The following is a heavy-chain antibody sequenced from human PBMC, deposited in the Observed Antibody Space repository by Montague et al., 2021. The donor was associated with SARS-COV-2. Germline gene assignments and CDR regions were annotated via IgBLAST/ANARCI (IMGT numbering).Heavy chain of an antibody. Sequence: SETLSLTCTASGASVSSSDWGWIRQSPGKGLEWIGYFYSVGSTDYNPSLKSRVTISRDTSKNQFSLKVRSVTAADTAIYYCAGETMTADAFDIWGQGTMVTVSS. CDR1: GASVSSSD. D-gene: IGHD1-14*01. CDR2: FYSVGST. CDR3: AGETMTADAFDI. J-gene: IGHJ3*02. V-gene: IGHV4-59*02.